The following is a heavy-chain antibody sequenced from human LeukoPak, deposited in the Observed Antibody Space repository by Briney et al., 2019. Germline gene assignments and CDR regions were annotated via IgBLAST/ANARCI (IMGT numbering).Heavy chain of an antibody. CDR3: AREYYDFWSGYYKPEYFQH. V-gene: IGHV3-30-3*01. CDR2: ISYDGSNK. Sequence: SGGSLGLSCAASGFTFSSYAMHWVRQAPGKGLEWVAVISYDGSNKYYADSVKGRFTISRDNSKNTLYLQMNSLRAEDTAVYYCAREYYDFWSGYYKPEYFQHWGQGTLVTVSS. J-gene: IGHJ1*01. CDR1: GFTFSSYA. D-gene: IGHD3-3*01.